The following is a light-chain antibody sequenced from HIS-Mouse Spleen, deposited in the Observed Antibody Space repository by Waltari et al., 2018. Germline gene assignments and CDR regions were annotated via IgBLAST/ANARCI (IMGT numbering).Light chain of an antibody. CDR3: SSYAGSNNLV. CDR1: SRDVGCYNY. J-gene: IGLJ2*01. CDR2: EVS. V-gene: IGLV2-8*01. Sequence: QSALTQPPSASGSPGQSVTISCTGTSRDVGCYNYVSWYQQHPGKAPKLMIYEVSKRPSGVPDRLSGSKSGNTASLTVSGLQAEDEADYYCSSYAGSNNLVFGGGTKLTVL.